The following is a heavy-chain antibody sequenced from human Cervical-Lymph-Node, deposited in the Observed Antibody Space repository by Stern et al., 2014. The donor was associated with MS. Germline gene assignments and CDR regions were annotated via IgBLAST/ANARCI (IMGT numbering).Heavy chain of an antibody. Sequence: QVQLVQSGAEVKKPGASVKVSCKASGYSFTGYFLHWVRQAPGQGLEGMGWVNHNSGDPNYAQNFHGRVTMTRDSSSSTAYMELSSLRSDDTAVYYCARDGRSSYGSGSYYSSGYWGQGTLVTVSS. J-gene: IGHJ4*02. CDR3: ARDGRSSYGSGSYYSSGY. CDR1: GYSFTGYF. CDR2: VNHNSGDP. V-gene: IGHV1-2*02. D-gene: IGHD3-10*01.